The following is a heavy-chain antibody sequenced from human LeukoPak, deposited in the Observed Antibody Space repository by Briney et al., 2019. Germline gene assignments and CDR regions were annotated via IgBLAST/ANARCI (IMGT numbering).Heavy chain of an antibody. V-gene: IGHV3-7*01. J-gene: IGHJ4*02. Sequence: GGSLRLSCAASGFTFNTYSMNWVRQAPGKGLEWVANIKQDGSEKFYVDSVRGRFTISRDNAKNSLYLQMNSLRVEDTAVYYCATDWGPAAIFEFWGQGALVTVSS. CDR1: GFTFNTYS. CDR2: IKQDGSEK. CDR3: ATDWGPAAIFEF. D-gene: IGHD2-2*01.